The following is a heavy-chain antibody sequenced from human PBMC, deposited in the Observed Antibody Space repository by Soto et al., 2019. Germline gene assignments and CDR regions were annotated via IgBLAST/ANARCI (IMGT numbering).Heavy chain of an antibody. CDR3: ASAVAESTFGYYFDY. Sequence: QVQLVQSGAEVKKPGSSVKVSCKASGGTFSSYAISWVRQAPGQGLEWMGGIIPIFGTANYAQKFQGRVTITAEEYTSTAYTELSSLRSEDPAVYYCASAVAESTFGYYFDYWGQGTLVTVSS. CDR1: GGTFSSYA. J-gene: IGHJ4*02. D-gene: IGHD6-19*01. V-gene: IGHV1-69*12. CDR2: IIPIFGTA.